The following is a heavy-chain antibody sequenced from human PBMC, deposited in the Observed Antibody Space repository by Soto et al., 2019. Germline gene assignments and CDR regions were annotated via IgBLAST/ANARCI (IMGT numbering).Heavy chain of an antibody. CDR3: ARGYCGGDCSSFAGWFDP. CDR1: GYTFTGYY. CDR2: INPNSGGT. V-gene: IGHV1-2*02. D-gene: IGHD2-21*02. Sequence: ASVKVSCKASGYTFTGYYMHWVRQAPGQGLGWMGWINPNSGGTNYAQKFQGRVTMTRDTSISTAYMELSRLRSDDTAVYYCARGYCGGDCSSFAGWFDPWGQGTLVTVSS. J-gene: IGHJ5*02.